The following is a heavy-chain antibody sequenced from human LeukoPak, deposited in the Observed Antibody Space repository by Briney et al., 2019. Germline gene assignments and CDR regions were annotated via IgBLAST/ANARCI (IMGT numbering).Heavy chain of an antibody. J-gene: IGHJ2*01. CDR3: ARDRGVDWYFDL. Sequence: VKVSCKASGGTFSSYAISWVRQAPGQGLEWMGRIIPILGIANYAQKFQGRVTITADKSTSTAYMEPSSLRSEDTAVYYCARDRGVDWYFDLWGRGTLVTVSS. CDR1: GGTFSSYA. CDR2: IIPILGIA. V-gene: IGHV1-69*04. D-gene: IGHD3-10*01.